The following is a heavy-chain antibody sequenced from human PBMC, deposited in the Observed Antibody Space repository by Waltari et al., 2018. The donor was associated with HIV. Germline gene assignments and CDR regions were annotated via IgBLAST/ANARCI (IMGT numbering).Heavy chain of an antibody. V-gene: IGHV3-33*01. D-gene: IGHD1-20*01. Sequence: HGHMAGFGGGVVQPGRHLSLPWDPSGSIFNHFGMNWVRQKPGKGLEWVADIWYDGGNEYYADSVKGQFTISRDNSKNTLYLQMNSLRAEDTAVYYCARDWTITATTRVDFWGPGTLVTVSS. CDR1: GSIFNHFG. J-gene: IGHJ4*03. CDR3: ARDWTITATTRVDF. CDR2: IWYDGGNE.